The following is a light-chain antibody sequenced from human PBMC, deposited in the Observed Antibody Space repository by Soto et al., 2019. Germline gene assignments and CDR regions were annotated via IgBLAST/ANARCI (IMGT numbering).Light chain of an antibody. Sequence: IQMTQPPSSLSASVGDRVSITCQTSDIISNYLNRYQQKPGEAPRLLIYAASTLQSGVPSRFSGSGSGTEFTLTITSLQPEDFATYYCQQGYTTPRTFGQGTKLEI. CDR3: QQGYTTPRT. CDR2: AAS. CDR1: DIISNY. J-gene: IGKJ2*02. V-gene: IGKV1-39*01.